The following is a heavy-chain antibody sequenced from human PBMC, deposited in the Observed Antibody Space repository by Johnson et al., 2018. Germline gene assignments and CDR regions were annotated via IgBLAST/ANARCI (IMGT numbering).Heavy chain of an antibody. V-gene: IGHV3-30-3*01. D-gene: IGHD4-17*01. CDR1: GFTFSIYA. CDR3: SRDCLAYADYRCFQY. CDR2: ISHDGSNK. Sequence: QVQLVESGGGVVQPVRSLRLSCVVSGFTFSIYAMHWVRQAPGKGLEWVAVISHDGSNKYYGDSVKGRFTIPRDKSKNTLYLQMNGLRIEDKAGYYCSRDCLAYADYRCFQYWGQGTLVTVSA. J-gene: IGHJ1*01.